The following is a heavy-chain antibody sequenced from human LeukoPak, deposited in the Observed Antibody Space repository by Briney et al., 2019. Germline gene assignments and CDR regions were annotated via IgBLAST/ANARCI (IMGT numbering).Heavy chain of an antibody. V-gene: IGHV1-2*02. Sequence: ASVKVSFKSSGYTFTVYYMHWVRQPPGQGLEWMGWINPNSGGTNYARKFQGRVTMTRDTSISTAYMDLSRLRSDDTAVYYCARRVSSGWYFDYWGQGTLVTVSS. J-gene: IGHJ4*02. CDR3: ARRVSSGWYFDY. CDR1: GYTFTVYY. D-gene: IGHD6-19*01. CDR2: INPNSGGT.